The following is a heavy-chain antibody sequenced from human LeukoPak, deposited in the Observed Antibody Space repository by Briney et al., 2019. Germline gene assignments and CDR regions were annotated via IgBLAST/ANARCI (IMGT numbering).Heavy chain of an antibody. CDR3: ARARSSQGGALDY. Sequence: GGSLRLSCAASGFTVSTSSMTWVRQAPGKGLERVSVVYGGGSTYYADSVKGRFIISRDKSKNTLYLQMNSLRAEDTAVYYCARARSSQGGALDYWGQGTLVTVSS. J-gene: IGHJ4*02. V-gene: IGHV3-53*05. CDR1: GFTVSTSS. D-gene: IGHD1-26*01. CDR2: VYGGGST.